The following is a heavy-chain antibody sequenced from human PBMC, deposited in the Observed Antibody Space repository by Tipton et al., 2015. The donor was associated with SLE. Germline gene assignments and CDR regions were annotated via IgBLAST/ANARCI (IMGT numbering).Heavy chain of an antibody. D-gene: IGHD2-15*01. J-gene: IGHJ3*02. CDR3: AKDNGGSWSEGAFDI. V-gene: IGHV3-30-3*01. CDR2: ISFDGSDE. CDR1: GFTFSTYT. Sequence: SLRLSCVASGFTFSTYTLLWVRQAPGKGLEWVALISFDGSDEYADSVKGRFTISRDNSKNTVYLQMNSLRAEDTAMYYCAKDNGGSWSEGAFDIWGQGTMVTVSS.